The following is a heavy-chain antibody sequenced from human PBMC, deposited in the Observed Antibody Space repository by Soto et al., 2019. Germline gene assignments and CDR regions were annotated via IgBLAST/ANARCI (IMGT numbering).Heavy chain of an antibody. V-gene: IGHV3-48*01. CDR3: ARDLLMEWLALDY. J-gene: IGHJ4*02. Sequence: GGSLRLSCAASGFTFSSYSMNWVRQAPGKGLEWVSYISSSSSTIYYADSVKGRFTISRDNAKNSLYLQMNSLRAEDTAVYYCARDLLMEWLALDYWGQGTLVTVSS. D-gene: IGHD3-3*01. CDR2: ISSSSSTI. CDR1: GFTFSSYS.